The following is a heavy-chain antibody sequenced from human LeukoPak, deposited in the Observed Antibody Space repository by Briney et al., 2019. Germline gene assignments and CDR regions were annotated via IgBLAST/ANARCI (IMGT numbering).Heavy chain of an antibody. CDR3: ARNPGYDYVWGSYYFDY. Sequence: SQTLSLTCAISGDSVSSNSAAWNWIRQSPSRGLEWLGRTYYRSKWYNDYAVSVKSRITINPDTSKNQFSLQLNSVTPEDTAVYYCARNPGYDYVWGSYYFDYWGQGTLVTVSS. CDR2: TYYRSKWYN. J-gene: IGHJ4*02. V-gene: IGHV6-1*01. D-gene: IGHD3-16*01. CDR1: GDSVSSNSAA.